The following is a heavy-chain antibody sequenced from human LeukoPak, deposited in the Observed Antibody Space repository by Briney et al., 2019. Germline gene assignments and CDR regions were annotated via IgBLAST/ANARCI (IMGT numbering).Heavy chain of an antibody. D-gene: IGHD3-22*01. CDR3: GRWGYFDSGGYFVVDC. J-gene: IGHJ4*02. V-gene: IGHV4-59*01. CDR2: IHYSGDT. CDR1: RDSISSYY. Sequence: PSETLSLTCTVSRDSISSYYWNWIRQAPGKALEWIGHIHYSGDTAYNFALKSRVTISMDTSKNQFSLKPSSVTAADTAVYYCGRWGYFDSGGYFVVDCRGQGTLVTVSS.